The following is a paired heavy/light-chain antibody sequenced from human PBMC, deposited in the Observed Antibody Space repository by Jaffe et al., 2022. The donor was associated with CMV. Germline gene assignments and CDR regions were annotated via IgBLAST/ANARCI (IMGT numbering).Heavy chain of an antibody. CDR1: GGSISSSSYY. CDR3: ARHVNVRWEQLLFHRFGWFDP. Sequence: QLQLQESGPGLVKPSETLSLTCTVSGGSISSSSYYWGWIRQPPGKGLEWIGSIYYSGSTYYNPSLKSRVTISVDTSKNQFSLKLSSVTAADTAVYYCARHVNVRWEQLLFHRFGWFDPWGQGTLVTVSS. CDR2: IYYSGST. V-gene: IGHV4-39*01. J-gene: IGHJ5*02. D-gene: IGHD2-2*01.
Light chain of an antibody. CDR1: QGISSY. Sequence: IQLTQSPSSLSASVGDRVTITCRASQGISSYLAWYQQKPGKAPKLLIYAASTLQSGVPSRFSGSGSGTDFTLTISSLQPEDFATYYCQQLNSHPVTFGGGTKVEIK. V-gene: IGKV1-9*01. CDR2: AAS. CDR3: QQLNSHPVT. J-gene: IGKJ4*01.